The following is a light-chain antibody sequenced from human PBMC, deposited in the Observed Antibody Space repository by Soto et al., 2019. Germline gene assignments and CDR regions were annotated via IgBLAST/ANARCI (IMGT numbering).Light chain of an antibody. CDR3: QQSYSTPVT. CDR2: AAS. V-gene: IGKV1-39*01. CDR1: QIISSY. J-gene: IGKJ1*01. Sequence: DIQMTQSPSSLSASVGDRVTITCRASQIISSYLNWYQQKPGKAPKLLIYAASSLQSGVPSRFSGSGSETDFTLTISSLQPEDFATYYCQQSYSTPVTFGQGTKVDIK.